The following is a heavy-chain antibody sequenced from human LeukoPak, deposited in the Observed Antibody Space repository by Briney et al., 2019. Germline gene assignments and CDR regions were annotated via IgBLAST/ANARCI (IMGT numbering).Heavy chain of an antibody. CDR2: ISGSGGST. J-gene: IGHJ4*02. CDR3: AKDRYSSSWYPDY. D-gene: IGHD6-13*01. CDR1: GFTFSSYA. V-gene: IGHV3-23*01. Sequence: GGSLRLSCAASGFTFSSYAMSWVRQAPGKGLEWVSAISGSGGSTYYADSVKGRFTISRDNSKNTLYLQMNSPRAEDTAVYYCAKDRYSSSWYPDYWGQGTLVTVSS.